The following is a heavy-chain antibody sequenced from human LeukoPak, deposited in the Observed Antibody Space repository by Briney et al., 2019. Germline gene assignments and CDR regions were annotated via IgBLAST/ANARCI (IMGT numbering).Heavy chain of an antibody. D-gene: IGHD2-15*01. CDR3: ARLTRYCSGDSCYFDY. CDR1: GYTFTNCW. V-gene: IGHV5-51*01. Sequence: GESLKISCKGSGYTFTNCWIGWVRQMPGKGLEWMGIIYPGDSDTRYSPSFQGQVTISADKSIDTAYLQWSSLKASDTAIYYCARLTRYCSGDSCYFDYWGQGTLVTVSS. CDR2: IYPGDSDT. J-gene: IGHJ4*02.